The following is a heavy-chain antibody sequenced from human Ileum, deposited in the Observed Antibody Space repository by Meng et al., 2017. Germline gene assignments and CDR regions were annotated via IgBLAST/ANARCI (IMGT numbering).Heavy chain of an antibody. D-gene: IGHD2-15*01. CDR1: GGAFSSSA. Sequence: QVQLVQSGAEVKYPGSSVTVSCKASGGAFSSSAIGWLRQAPGRGLEWMGGIIPILNASTYAQNFKGRVTLSADMATTTVYMELSSLTSVDTAVYFCARDCSGGGCFDPWGQGTLVTVSS. J-gene: IGHJ5*02. V-gene: IGHV1-69*10. CDR3: ARDCSGGGCFDP. CDR2: IIPILNAS.